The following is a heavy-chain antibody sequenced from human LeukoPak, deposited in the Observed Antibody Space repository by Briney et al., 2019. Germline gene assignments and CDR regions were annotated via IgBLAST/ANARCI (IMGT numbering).Heavy chain of an antibody. CDR1: GGSISSYY. Sequence: SETLSLTCTVTGGSISSYYWSWIRQPPGKGLEWIGYIYYSGSTNYNPSLKSRVTISVDTSKNQFSLKLSSVTAADTAVYYCASSGNSGYAADYWGQGTLVTVSS. CDR2: IYYSGST. D-gene: IGHD5-12*01. V-gene: IGHV4-59*01. J-gene: IGHJ4*02. CDR3: ASSGNSGYAADY.